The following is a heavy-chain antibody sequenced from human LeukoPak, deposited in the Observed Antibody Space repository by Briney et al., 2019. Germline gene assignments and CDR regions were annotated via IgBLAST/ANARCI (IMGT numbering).Heavy chain of an antibody. CDR2: IYTSGST. J-gene: IGHJ4*02. D-gene: IGHD3-10*01. CDR3: ARESYYYGSGGYYYPFDY. V-gene: IGHV4-61*02. Sequence: SETLSLTCTVSGGSISSGSYYWSWIRQPAGKGLEWIGRIYTSGSTNYNPSLKSRVTISVGTSKNQFSLKLSSVTAADTAVYYCARESYYYGSGGYYYPFDYWGQGTLVTVSS. CDR1: GGSISSGSYY.